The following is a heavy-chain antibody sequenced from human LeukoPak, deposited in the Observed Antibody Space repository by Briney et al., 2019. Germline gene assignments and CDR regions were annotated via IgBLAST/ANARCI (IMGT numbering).Heavy chain of an antibody. J-gene: IGHJ4*02. CDR2: INPNSGGT. CDR1: GYTFTDYY. CDR3: ARWGLTYYYDSSASDQGGGNY. Sequence: ASVKVSCKASGYTFTDYYMHWVRQAPGQGLEWMGRINPNSGGTDSAQKFQGRITMTRDTSISIAYMELSRLRSDDTAVFYCARWGLTYYYDSSASDQGGGNYWGQGTLVTVSS. D-gene: IGHD3-22*01. V-gene: IGHV1-2*06.